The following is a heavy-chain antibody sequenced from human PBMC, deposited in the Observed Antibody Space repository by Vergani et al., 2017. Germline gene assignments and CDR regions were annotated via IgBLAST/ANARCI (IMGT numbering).Heavy chain of an antibody. CDR2: VNWDSENI. D-gene: IGHD2-8*01. CDR1: GFMFEDHT. CDR3: VRDRGVATPYFDS. Sequence: VQLVESGGGVVQPGRSLRLSCVGSGFMFEDHTMHWVRQVPEKGLELVASVNWDSENIAYAASVKGRFTISRDNAKNSLFLQMNSLRPEDTARYFCVRDRGVATPYFDSWGQGTLVTVSS. V-gene: IGHV3-9*01. J-gene: IGHJ4*02.